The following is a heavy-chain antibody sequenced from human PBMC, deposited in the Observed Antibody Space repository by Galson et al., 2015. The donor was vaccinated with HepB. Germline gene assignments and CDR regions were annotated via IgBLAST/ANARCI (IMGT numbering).Heavy chain of an antibody. CDR1: GFTFSAYS. CDR3: AREDYSSGWYGSRSGNWFDP. Sequence: SLRLSCAASGFTFSAYSIHWVRQAPGKGLEWVAFISNDGTNKNYADSVKGRFTISRANSKNTVYLQMNSLRTEDTAIYYCAREDYSSGWYGSRSGNWFDPWGQGTLVTVSS. J-gene: IGHJ5*02. D-gene: IGHD6-19*01. V-gene: IGHV3-30*04. CDR2: ISNDGTNK.